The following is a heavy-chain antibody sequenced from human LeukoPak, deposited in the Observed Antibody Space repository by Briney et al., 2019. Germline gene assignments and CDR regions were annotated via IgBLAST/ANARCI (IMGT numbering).Heavy chain of an antibody. CDR3: ARGDPSETTVTNDY. V-gene: IGHV4-39*07. J-gene: IGHJ4*02. D-gene: IGHD4-17*01. Sequence: SETLSLTCTVSGGSISSSSYYWGWIRQPPGKGLEWIGSIYYSGSTYYNPSLKSRVTISVDTSKNQFSLKLSSVTAADTAVYYCARGDPSETTVTNDYWGQGTLVTVSS. CDR1: GGSISSSSYY. CDR2: IYYSGST.